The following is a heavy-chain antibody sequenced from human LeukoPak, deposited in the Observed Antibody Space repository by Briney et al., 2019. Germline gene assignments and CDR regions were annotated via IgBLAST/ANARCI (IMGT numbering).Heavy chain of an antibody. CDR2: IYYSGST. D-gene: IGHD6-13*01. V-gene: IGHV4-59*01. CDR1: GGSISSYY. J-gene: IGHJ4*02. CDR3: AREVVAAAGTVDY. Sequence: RPSETLSLTCTVSGGSISSYYWSWIRQPPGKGLEWIGYIYYSGSTNYNPSLKSRVTMSVDTSKNQFSLNLRSVTAADTAVYYCAREVVAAAGTVDYWGQGTLVTVSS.